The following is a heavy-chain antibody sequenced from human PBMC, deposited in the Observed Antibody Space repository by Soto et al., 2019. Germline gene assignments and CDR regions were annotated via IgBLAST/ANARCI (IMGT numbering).Heavy chain of an antibody. J-gene: IGHJ4*02. V-gene: IGHV3-74*01. CDR3: VRDNWNSY. Sequence: SLRLSCAASGFTFRNYWMHWVRQAPGKGLVWVSRVTSDGSSTNYADSVKGRFTISRDNAKSTLYLQMNSLRAEDTAVYYCVRDNWNSYWGQGTLVTVSS. CDR2: VTSDGSST. D-gene: IGHD1-1*01. CDR1: GFTFRNYW.